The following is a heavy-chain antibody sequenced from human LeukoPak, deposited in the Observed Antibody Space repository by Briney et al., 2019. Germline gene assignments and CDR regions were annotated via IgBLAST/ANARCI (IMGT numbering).Heavy chain of an antibody. CDR3: ARARGAVAIEY. Sequence: PSETLSLTCTVSGGSISSGGYYWSWIRQPPGKGLEWIGYIYHSGSTYYNPSLKSRVTISVDRSKNQFSLKLSSVTAADTAVYYCARARGAVAIEYWGQGTLVTVSS. V-gene: IGHV4-30-2*01. CDR2: IYHSGST. J-gene: IGHJ4*02. D-gene: IGHD6-19*01. CDR1: GGSISSGGYY.